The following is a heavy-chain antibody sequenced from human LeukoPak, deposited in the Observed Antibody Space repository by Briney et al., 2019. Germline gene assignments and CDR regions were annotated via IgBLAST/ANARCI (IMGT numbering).Heavy chain of an antibody. V-gene: IGHV4-31*03. CDR2: IYYSGST. J-gene: IGHJ4*02. D-gene: IGHD1-26*01. CDR3: ARAGSYYRNLGY. CDR1: GGSISSGGYY. Sequence: PSETLSLTCTVSGGSISSGGYYWSWIRQHPGTGLEWIGYIYYSGSTYYNPSLKSRVTISVDTSKNQFSLKLSSVTAADTAVYYCARAGSYYRNLGYWGQGTLVTVSS.